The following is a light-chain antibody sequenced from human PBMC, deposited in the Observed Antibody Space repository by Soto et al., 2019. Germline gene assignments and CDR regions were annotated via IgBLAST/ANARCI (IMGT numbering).Light chain of an antibody. V-gene: IGKV3-11*01. CDR2: DAS. CDR3: QQRSNWPPT. CDR1: QSVSSY. J-gene: IGKJ2*01. Sequence: EIVLTQSPATLSLSPGERATLSCRASQSVSSYLAWYQHKPGQAPRLLIYDASTRATGIPARFSGSGSGTDFTLTISSLEPEDFAVYYCQQRSNWPPTFCQGNKLESK.